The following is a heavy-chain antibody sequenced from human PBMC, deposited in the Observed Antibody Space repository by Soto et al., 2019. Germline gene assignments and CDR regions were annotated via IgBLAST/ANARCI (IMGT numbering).Heavy chain of an antibody. CDR2: IYYTGST. D-gene: IGHD6-13*01. V-gene: IGHV4-30-4*01. CDR1: GGSISSGDYY. CDR3: ARGGSSSGQGVYWFDP. Sequence: QVQLQESGPGLVKPSQTLSLTCTVSGGSISSGDYYWSWVRQSPGKGLEWIGNIYYTGSTYYNPSLKSRVTISVDTSKSPFSRKLSSVTAADTAVYYCARGGSSSGQGVYWFDPWGQGTLVTVSS. J-gene: IGHJ5*02.